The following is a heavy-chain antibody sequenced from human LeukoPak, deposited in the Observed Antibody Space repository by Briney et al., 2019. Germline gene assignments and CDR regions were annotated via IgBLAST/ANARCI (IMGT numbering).Heavy chain of an antibody. CDR2: INHSGST. CDR1: GGSFSGYY. CDR3: ARHYYGMDV. V-gene: IGHV4-34*01. J-gene: IGHJ6*02. Sequence: PSETLSLTCAVYGGSFSGYYWSWIRQPPGKGLEWIGEINHSGSTNYNPSLKSRVTISVDTSKNQFSLRLSSVTAADTAVYYCARHYYGMDVWGQGTTVTVSS.